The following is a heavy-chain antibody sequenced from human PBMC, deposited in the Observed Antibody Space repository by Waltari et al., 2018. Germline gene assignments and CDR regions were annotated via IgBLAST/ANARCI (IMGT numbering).Heavy chain of an antibody. D-gene: IGHD5-12*01. CDR3: ATYIGASVGTAAFDV. Sequence: QLQLQESGPGLVKPSETLSLTCSVSGGSITSNRHYWGWIRQPPGQGLEWIGTISYNGATYISLSLKSRVTISRDTSKNQLSLKLGSVTAADTGVYYCATYIGASVGTAAFDVWGQGTMVTVSS. CDR2: ISYNGAT. V-gene: IGHV4-39*01. CDR1: GGSITSNRHY. J-gene: IGHJ3*01.